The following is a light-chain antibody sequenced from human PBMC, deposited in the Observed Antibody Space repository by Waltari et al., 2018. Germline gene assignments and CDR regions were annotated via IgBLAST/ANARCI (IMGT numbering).Light chain of an antibody. J-gene: IGKJ1*01. CDR2: GAS. CDR1: QSVSRA. V-gene: IGKV3-20*01. CDR3: QHYVRLPAT. Sequence: EIVLTQSPGSLSSSPGERVTLPCRASQSVSRALAWYQQKPGQAPRLLIFGASNRATGIPDRFSGSGSETDFSLNISRLEPEDVAVYYCQHYVRLPATFGRGTKVEIK.